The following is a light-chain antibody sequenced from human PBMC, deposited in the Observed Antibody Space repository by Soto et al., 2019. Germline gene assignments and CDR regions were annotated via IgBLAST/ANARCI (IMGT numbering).Light chain of an antibody. CDR1: QGISSY. Sequence: AIRMTQSPSSFSASTGDRVTITCRASQGISSYLAWYQQKPGKAPKLLIYAASTLQSGVPSRFSGSGSGTEFTLTISCLQSEDFATYYCQQYYSYPLTFGGWTKVEIK. CDR3: QQYYSYPLT. J-gene: IGKJ4*01. CDR2: AAS. V-gene: IGKV1-8*01.